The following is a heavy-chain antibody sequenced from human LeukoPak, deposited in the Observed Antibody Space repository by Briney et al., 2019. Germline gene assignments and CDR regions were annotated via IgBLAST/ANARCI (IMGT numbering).Heavy chain of an antibody. V-gene: IGHV3-30*14. D-gene: IGHD3-3*01. CDR2: ISYDGSNK. CDR3: ARVLKGDDFWSGYYIDY. CDR1: GFTFSSYA. Sequence: GGSLRLSCAASGFTFSSYAMHWVRQAPGKGLEWVAVISYDGSNKYYADSVKGRFTISRDNSKNTLYLQMNSLRAEDTAVYYCARVLKGDDFWSGYYIDYWGQGTLVTVSS. J-gene: IGHJ4*02.